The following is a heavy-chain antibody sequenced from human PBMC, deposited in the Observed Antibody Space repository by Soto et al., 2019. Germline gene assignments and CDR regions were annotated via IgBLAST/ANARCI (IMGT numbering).Heavy chain of an antibody. D-gene: IGHD1-26*01. CDR3: AKVQGVGRGAFDY. CDR2: ISGSGGST. J-gene: IGHJ4*02. CDR1: GFTFSSYA. Sequence: EVQLLESGGGLVQPGGSLRLSCAASGFTFSSYAMSWFRQAPGKGLEWVSAISGSGGSTYYADSVKGRFTISRDNSKNTLYLQMNSLRAEDTAVYYCAKVQGVGRGAFDYWGQGTLVTVSS. V-gene: IGHV3-23*01.